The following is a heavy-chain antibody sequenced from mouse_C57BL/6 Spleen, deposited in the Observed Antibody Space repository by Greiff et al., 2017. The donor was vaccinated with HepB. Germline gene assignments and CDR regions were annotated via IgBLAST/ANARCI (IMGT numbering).Heavy chain of an antibody. Sequence: VQLQQPGAELVKPGASVKMSCKASGYTFTSYWITWVKQRPGQGLEWIGDIYPGSGSTNYNEKFKSKATLTVDTSSSTAYMQLSSLTSEDSAVYYCAKVVATDWYFDVWGTGTTVTVSS. CDR2: IYPGSGST. CDR1: GYTFTSYW. D-gene: IGHD1-1*01. CDR3: AKVVATDWYFDV. J-gene: IGHJ1*03. V-gene: IGHV1-55*01.